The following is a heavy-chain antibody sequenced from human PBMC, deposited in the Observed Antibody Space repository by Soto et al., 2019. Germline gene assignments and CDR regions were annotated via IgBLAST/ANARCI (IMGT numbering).Heavy chain of an antibody. CDR1: GGSISSADYY. J-gene: IGHJ4*02. CDR2: ISYRGIT. Sequence: PSETLSLTCTVSGGSISSADYYWSWIRQHPGKGLEWIGYISYRGITYYNPSLTSRVTISVDTSKNQVSLKLTSVTAADTAVYYCARSVRLGDLALGYWGQGTLVTVSS. V-gene: IGHV4-31*03. D-gene: IGHD3-16*01. CDR3: ARSVRLGDLALGY.